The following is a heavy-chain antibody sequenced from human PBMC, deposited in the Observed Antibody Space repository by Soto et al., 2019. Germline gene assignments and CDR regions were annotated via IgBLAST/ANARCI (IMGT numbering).Heavy chain of an antibody. CDR2: ISGSGGST. V-gene: IGHV3-23*01. CDR1: GFTFSSYA. Sequence: GGSLRLSCAASGFTFSSYAMNWVRQAPGKGQEWVSVISGSGGSTNYADSVKGRFTISRDNAKNSLYLQMNSLRAEDTAVYYCASSGGYGGNSALDYWGQGTLVTVSS. J-gene: IGHJ4*02. D-gene: IGHD4-17*01. CDR3: ASSGGYGGNSALDY.